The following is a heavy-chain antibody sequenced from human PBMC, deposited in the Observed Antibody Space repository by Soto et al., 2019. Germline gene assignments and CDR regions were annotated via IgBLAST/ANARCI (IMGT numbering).Heavy chain of an antibody. CDR1: GGSFSGYY. CDR2: INHSGST. J-gene: IGHJ6*02. CDR3: ARADAAWGIAAAGGMDV. D-gene: IGHD6-13*01. V-gene: IGHV4-34*01. Sequence: SETLSLTCAVYGGSFSGYYWSWIRQPPGKGLEWIGEINHSGSTNYNPSLKSRVTISVDTSKNQFSLKLSSVTAADTAVYYCARADAAWGIAAAGGMDVWGQGTTVTVSS.